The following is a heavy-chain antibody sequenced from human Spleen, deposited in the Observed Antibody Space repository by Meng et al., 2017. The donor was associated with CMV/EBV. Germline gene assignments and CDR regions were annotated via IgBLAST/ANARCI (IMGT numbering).Heavy chain of an antibody. Sequence: GESLKISCSASGFTFSNAWKNWVRQAPGKGLEWVGCIKGKTDGATTDYVEPVKGRFIISRDDSKNTLYLQMNSLKTEDTAAYYCTTDYFDFSRGYEGYFDNWGQGTLVTVSS. V-gene: IGHV3-15*01. CDR3: TTDYFDFSRGYEGYFDN. J-gene: IGHJ4*02. CDR1: GFTFSNAW. CDR2: IKGKTDGATT. D-gene: IGHD3-3*01.